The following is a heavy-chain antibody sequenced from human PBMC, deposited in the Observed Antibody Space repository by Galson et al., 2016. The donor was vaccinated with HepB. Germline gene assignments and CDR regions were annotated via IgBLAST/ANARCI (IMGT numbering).Heavy chain of an antibody. CDR2: IKTKTDGGTT. J-gene: IGHJ4*02. D-gene: IGHD2-2*01. V-gene: IGHV3-15*05. CDR3: ARDPGVVPMHYFDY. Sequence: SLRLSCAGSEFTFSNAWMSWVRQAPGKGLEWVGLIKTKTDGGTTDYAAPVKGRFTISRDNSKNTLHLLMNSLRAEDTAVYYCARDPGVVPMHYFDYWGQGALVTVSS. CDR1: EFTFSNAW.